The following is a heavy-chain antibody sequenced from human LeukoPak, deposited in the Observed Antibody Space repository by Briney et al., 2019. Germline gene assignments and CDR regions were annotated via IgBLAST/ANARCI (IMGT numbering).Heavy chain of an antibody. CDR3: ARHDSWAGWFGP. D-gene: IGHD3-22*01. J-gene: IGHJ5*02. V-gene: IGHV3-53*01. Sequence: PGGSLRLSCAASGFTVSDNYMSWVRQAPGKGLEWVSVIYSGGTTYSADSVKGRFTVSRDNSKNTVYLQMNSLRVEDTAVYYCARHDSWAGWFGPWGQGTLVTVSS. CDR2: IYSGGTT. CDR1: GFTVSDNY.